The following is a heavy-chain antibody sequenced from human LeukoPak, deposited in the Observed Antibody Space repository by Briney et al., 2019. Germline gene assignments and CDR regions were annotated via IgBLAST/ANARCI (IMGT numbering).Heavy chain of an antibody. J-gene: IGHJ5*02. D-gene: IGHD4/OR15-4a*01. Sequence: PGGSLRLFCEAWGFSYSAHTMNWVRQARGKGLEWVSSIDSSSTYIYYADSMKGRFSISRDNAKNSLYLQMSSLRAEDTAVYYCAREGHGAWYWFALWGQGTLVTVSS. CDR3: AREGHGAWYWFAL. V-gene: IGHV3-21*01. CDR2: IDSSSTYI. CDR1: GFSYSAHT.